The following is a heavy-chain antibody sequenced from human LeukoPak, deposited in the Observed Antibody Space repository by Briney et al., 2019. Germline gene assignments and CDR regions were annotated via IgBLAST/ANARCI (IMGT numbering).Heavy chain of an antibody. V-gene: IGHV1-69*13. CDR2: IIPIFGTA. D-gene: IGHD2-15*01. CDR3: ARDRVVGLGLDNAFDI. J-gene: IGHJ3*02. CDR1: GGIFSRYA. Sequence: SAKVSCKASGGIFSRYAISWVRQAPGQGLEWMGGIIPIFGTANYAQKFQGRVTITADESTSTAYMELSSLRSEDTAVYFCARDRVVGLGLDNAFDIWGQGTVVTVSS.